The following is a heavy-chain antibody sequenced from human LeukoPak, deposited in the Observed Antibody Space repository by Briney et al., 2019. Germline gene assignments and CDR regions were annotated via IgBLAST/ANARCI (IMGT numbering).Heavy chain of an antibody. CDR3: VRDRTTNTYGS. V-gene: IGHV3-48*03. Sequence: GGSRRLSCAASGFTFNNYEMNWVRQAPGKGLEWISYISSRGGTIHYADSVKGRFTISRDNTKNSLYLQMNSLRAEDTAVYYCVRDRTTNTYGSWGQGTLVTVSS. J-gene: IGHJ5*02. CDR2: ISSRGGTI. D-gene: IGHD5-18*01. CDR1: GFTFNNYE.